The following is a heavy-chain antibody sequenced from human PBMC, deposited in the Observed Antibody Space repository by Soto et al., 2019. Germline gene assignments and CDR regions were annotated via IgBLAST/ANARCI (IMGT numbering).Heavy chain of an antibody. Sequence: QVQLVESGGGVVQPGRSLRLSCAASGFTFSSYAMHWVRQAPGKGLEWVAVISYDGSNKYYADSVKGRFTISRDNSKNTLYLQMNSLRAEDTAVYYCARDRRYSSSWGPDPYKRIYYYYGMDVWGQGTTVTVSS. CDR2: ISYDGSNK. D-gene: IGHD6-13*01. CDR3: ARDRRYSSSWGPDPYKRIYYYYGMDV. J-gene: IGHJ6*02. CDR1: GFTFSSYA. V-gene: IGHV3-30-3*01.